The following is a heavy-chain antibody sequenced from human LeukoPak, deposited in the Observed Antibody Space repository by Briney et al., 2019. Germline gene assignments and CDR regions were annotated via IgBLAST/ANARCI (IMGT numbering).Heavy chain of an antibody. J-gene: IGHJ4*02. V-gene: IGHV3-23*01. CDR3: AKDVVGQQWPENY. CDR1: GFSFNSYA. Sequence: PGGSLRLSCAASGFSFNSYAMNWVRQAPGKGLEWVSAISGSSSSTYYADSVKGRFTISRDNSKNTLYLQMNSLRAEDTAVYYCAKDVVGQQWPENYWGQGTLVTVSS. CDR2: ISGSSSST. D-gene: IGHD6-19*01.